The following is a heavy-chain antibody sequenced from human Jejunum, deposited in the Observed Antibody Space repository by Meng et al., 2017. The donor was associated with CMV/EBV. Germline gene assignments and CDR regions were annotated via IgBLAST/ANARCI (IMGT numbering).Heavy chain of an antibody. J-gene: IGHJ5*02. D-gene: IGHD5-18*01. CDR1: GFTFSSYS. CDR3: ARDLQLST. V-gene: IGHV3-48*04. Sequence: SLSCAASGFTFSSYSMTWVRQAPGKGLEWVSSITSSSGTIYYADSVKGRFTIFRDNAKNSLHLQMNSLRADDTAVYYCARDLQLSTWGQGTLVTVSS. CDR2: ITSSSGTI.